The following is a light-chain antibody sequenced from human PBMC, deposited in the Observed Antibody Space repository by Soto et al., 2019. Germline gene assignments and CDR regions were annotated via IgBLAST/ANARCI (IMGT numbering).Light chain of an antibody. Sequence: DIQMTQSPSTLSASVGDRVTITCRASQSMSSWLVWYQQKPGKAPKVLIYDASSLESGVPSRFSGSGSGTEFTLTISSLQPDDFATYYCQQYKSYSETFGQGTKVESK. V-gene: IGKV1-5*01. CDR3: QQYKSYSET. J-gene: IGKJ1*01. CDR1: QSMSSW. CDR2: DAS.